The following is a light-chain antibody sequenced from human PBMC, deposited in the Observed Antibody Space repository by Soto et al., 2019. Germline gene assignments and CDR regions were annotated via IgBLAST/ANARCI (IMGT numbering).Light chain of an antibody. J-gene: IGKJ1*01. V-gene: IGKV3-11*01. CDR1: ESVRTF. CDR2: GAS. Sequence: EVVLTQSPATLSLSPGERATLSCRASESVRTFVAWYQQKPGQAPRLLIYGASNRATGIPARFSGSGSGTDFTLTISNLEPEDFAVYYCQQHSHWPPWTFGQGTRVEIK. CDR3: QQHSHWPPWT.